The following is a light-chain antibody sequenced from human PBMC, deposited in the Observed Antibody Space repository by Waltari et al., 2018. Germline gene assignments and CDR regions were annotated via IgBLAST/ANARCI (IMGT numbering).Light chain of an antibody. J-gene: IGKJ2*01. V-gene: IGKV1-12*01. CDR3: QQANSFPYT. CDR2: AAS. CDR1: QGISRW. Sequence: QMTQSPSSLSASVGDRVTITCRASQGISRWLAWYQQKPGKAPNLLMYAASSLQSGVPSRFSGSGSGTDFTLTISSLQPEDSAIYYCQQANSFPYTFGQGTKVESK.